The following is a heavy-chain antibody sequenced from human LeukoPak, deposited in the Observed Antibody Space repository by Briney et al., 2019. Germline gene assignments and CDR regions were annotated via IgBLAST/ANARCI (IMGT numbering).Heavy chain of an antibody. V-gene: IGHV3-7*01. CDR2: IKQDGSER. CDR1: GFTFSSYW. Sequence: GGSLILSCAAPGFTFSSYWMSWVRQAPGKGLEWVANIKQDGSERYYVDSVKGRFTISRDNTKNSLYLQMSSLRAEDTAVYYCARDKVSGATHFDYWGQGTLVTVSS. J-gene: IGHJ4*02. D-gene: IGHD1-26*01. CDR3: ARDKVSGATHFDY.